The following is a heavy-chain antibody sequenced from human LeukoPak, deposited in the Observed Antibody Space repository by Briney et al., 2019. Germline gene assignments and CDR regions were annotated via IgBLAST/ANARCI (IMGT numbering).Heavy chain of an antibody. Sequence: PSETLSLTCTVSGGSISSYYWSWIRQPPGKGLEWIGYIYYSGSTNYNPSLKSRVTISVDTSKNQFSLQLNSVTPEDTAVYYCARVPKWELREDWFDPWGQGTLVTVSS. CDR3: ARVPKWELREDWFDP. V-gene: IGHV4-59*12. CDR1: GGSISSYY. CDR2: IYYSGST. J-gene: IGHJ5*02. D-gene: IGHD1-26*01.